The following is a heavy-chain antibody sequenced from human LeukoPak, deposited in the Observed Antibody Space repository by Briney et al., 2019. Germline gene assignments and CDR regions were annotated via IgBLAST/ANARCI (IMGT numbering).Heavy chain of an antibody. J-gene: IGHJ5*02. CDR1: GYTFTSYG. CDR2: ISAYNGNT. D-gene: IGHD2-15*01. CDR3: ARDRGLGYCSGGSCYSWWFDP. V-gene: IGHV1-18*01. Sequence: GASVKVSCKASGYTFTSYGISWVRQAPGQGLEWMGWISAYNGNTNYAQKLQGRVTMTTDTSTSTAYTELRSLRSDDTAVYYCARDRGLGYCSGGSCYSWWFDPWGQGTLVTVSS.